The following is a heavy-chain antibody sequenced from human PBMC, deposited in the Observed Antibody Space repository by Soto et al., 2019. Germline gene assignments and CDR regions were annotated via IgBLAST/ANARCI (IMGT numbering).Heavy chain of an antibody. V-gene: IGHV3-30*18. CDR2: ISYDGSNK. CDR1: GFTVSSYG. CDR3: AKSHSGSYYYYDSSGYDY. D-gene: IGHD3-22*01. Sequence: QSGGSLRLSCAASGFTVSSYGMHWVRHAPGKGLEWVAVISYDGSNKYYADSVKGRFTISRDNSKNTLYLQMNSLRAEDTAVYYCAKSHSGSYYYYDSSGYDYWGQGTLVTVSS. J-gene: IGHJ4*02.